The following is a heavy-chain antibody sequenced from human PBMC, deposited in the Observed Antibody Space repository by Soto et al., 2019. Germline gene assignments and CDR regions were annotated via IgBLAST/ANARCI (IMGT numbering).Heavy chain of an antibody. V-gene: IGHV4-61*01. D-gene: IGHD3-9*01. CDR2: IYYSGST. CDR1: GGSVSSGSYY. Sequence: QVQLQESGPGLVKPSETLSLTCTVSGGSVSSGSYYWSWIRQPPGKVLEWIGYIYYSGSTNYNPSLKSRVTISVDTSKNQFSLKLSSVTAADTAVYYCARDATAYDILTGYPNYGMDVWGQGTTVTVSS. J-gene: IGHJ6*02. CDR3: ARDATAYDILTGYPNYGMDV.